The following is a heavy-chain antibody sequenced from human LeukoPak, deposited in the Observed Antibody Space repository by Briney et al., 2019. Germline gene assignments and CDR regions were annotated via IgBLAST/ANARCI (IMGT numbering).Heavy chain of an antibody. J-gene: IGHJ4*02. D-gene: IGHD3-22*01. CDR1: GGSIRSGDFY. V-gene: IGHV3-20*04. Sequence: PPSETLSLTCTVSGGSIRSGDFYWSWVRHAPGKGLEWVSGINWNDGSTGYADSAKGRFTISRDNAKNSLYLQMNSLRTEDTALYYCVSVIRGGICDSSGYWFDYWGQGTLVTVSS. CDR3: VSVIRGGICDSSGYWFDY. CDR2: INWNDGST.